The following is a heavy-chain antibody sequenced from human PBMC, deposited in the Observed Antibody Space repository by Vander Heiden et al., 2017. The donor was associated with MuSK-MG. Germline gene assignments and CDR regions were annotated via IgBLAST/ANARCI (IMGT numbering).Heavy chain of an antibody. J-gene: IGHJ4*02. CDR1: GATFRSYA. D-gene: IGHD6-19*01. V-gene: IGHV1-69*06. Sequence: QVQLVQSGAAVKKPGSSVKVSCKASGATFRSYAISWVRQAPGQGLEWMGGIIPIFGTANYAQKFQGRVTITADKSTSTAYMELSSLRSEDTAVYYCARQERGSIAVAPGSDYWGQGTLVTVSS. CDR2: IIPIFGTA. CDR3: ARQERGSIAVAPGSDY.